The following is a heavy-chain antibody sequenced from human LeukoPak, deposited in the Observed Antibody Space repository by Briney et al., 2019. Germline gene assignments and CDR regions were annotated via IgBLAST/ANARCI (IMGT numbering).Heavy chain of an antibody. V-gene: IGHV3-23*01. J-gene: IGHJ4*02. Sequence: PGGSLRLSCAASGFTFSSYAMSWVRQAPGKGLEWVSAISGSGGSTYYADSVKGRFTISRDNSKNTLYLQMNSLRAEDTAVYYCAKAVWQQWRHGWDYWGQGTLVTVPS. CDR1: GFTFSSYA. CDR2: ISGSGGST. D-gene: IGHD6-19*01. CDR3: AKAVWQQWRHGWDY.